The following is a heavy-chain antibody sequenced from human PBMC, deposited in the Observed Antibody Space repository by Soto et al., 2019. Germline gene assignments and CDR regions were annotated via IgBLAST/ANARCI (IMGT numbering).Heavy chain of an antibody. V-gene: IGHV4-31*03. CDR2: FYHTGKT. J-gene: IGHJ3*01. CDR1: GASLISGGYY. CDR3: AREMHASIDVFDV. D-gene: IGHD6-6*01. Sequence: QVQLQESGPGLVKPSQTLSLTCTVSGASLISGGYYWTWIRHHPGKGLEWIGYFYHTGKTYYNPSLGSRLSISGDTSEPHFSLTLTSVTAADTACYYCAREMHASIDVFDVWGQGTVVTVSS.